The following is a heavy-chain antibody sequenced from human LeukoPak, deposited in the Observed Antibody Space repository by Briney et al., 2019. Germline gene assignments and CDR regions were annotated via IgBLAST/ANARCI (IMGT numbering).Heavy chain of an antibody. Sequence: PSETLSLTCAVYGGSFSGYYWSWIRQPPGKGLEWIGEINHSGSTDYNPSLKSRVTISVDTSKNQFSLKVSSVTAADTAVYYCARDLPPGDGNWFDPWGQGTLVTVSS. CDR1: GGSFSGYY. J-gene: IGHJ5*02. CDR3: ARDLPPGDGNWFDP. V-gene: IGHV4-34*01. D-gene: IGHD3-10*01. CDR2: INHSGST.